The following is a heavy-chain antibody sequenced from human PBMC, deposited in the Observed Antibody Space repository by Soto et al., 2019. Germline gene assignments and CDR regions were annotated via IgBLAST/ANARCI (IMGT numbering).Heavy chain of an antibody. CDR1: GYTLTELS. Sequence: RASVKVSCKVSGYTLTELSMHWVRQAPGKGLEWMGGFDPEDGETIYAQKFQGRVTMTEDTSTDTAYMELSSLRSEDTAVYYCATDYSSRFLAVAGTSNWFDPWGQGTLVTVS. J-gene: IGHJ5*02. V-gene: IGHV1-24*01. D-gene: IGHD6-19*01. CDR3: ATDYSSRFLAVAGTSNWFDP. CDR2: FDPEDGET.